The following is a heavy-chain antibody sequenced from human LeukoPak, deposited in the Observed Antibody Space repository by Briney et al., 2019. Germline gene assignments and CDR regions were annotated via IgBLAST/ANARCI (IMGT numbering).Heavy chain of an antibody. J-gene: IGHJ4*02. Sequence: PGGSLRLSCAASGFTFSSYGMNWVRQAPGKGLEWISYISSGSSTIYYAESVKGRFTISRDNAKKSPYLQMSSLRAEDTAVYYCARDHRGYDYATGLGCWGQGTLVTVSS. CDR3: ARDHRGYDYATGLGC. V-gene: IGHV3-48*03. CDR2: ISSGSSTI. D-gene: IGHD5-18*01. CDR1: GFTFSSYG.